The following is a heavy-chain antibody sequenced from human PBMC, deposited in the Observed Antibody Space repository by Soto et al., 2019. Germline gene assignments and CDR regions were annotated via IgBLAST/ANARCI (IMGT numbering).Heavy chain of an antibody. CDR1: GGSISSGCYY. Sequence: PSETLSLTCTVSGGSISSGCYYWSWIRQHPGKGLEWIGYIYYSGSTYYNPSLKSRVTISVDTSKNQFSLKLSSVTAADTAVYYCARDPFGGYSYGYFDYWGQGTLVTVSS. J-gene: IGHJ4*02. CDR3: ARDPFGGYSYGYFDY. D-gene: IGHD5-18*01. V-gene: IGHV4-61*01. CDR2: IYYSGST.